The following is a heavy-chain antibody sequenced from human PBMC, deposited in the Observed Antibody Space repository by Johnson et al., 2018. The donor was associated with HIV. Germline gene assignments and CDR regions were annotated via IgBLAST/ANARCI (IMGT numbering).Heavy chain of an antibody. D-gene: IGHD3-10*01. Sequence: QVQLVESGGGVVQPGRSLRLSCAASGFTFSSYGMHWVRQAPGKGLEWVAVISYDGSNKYYADSVRGRFTISRDNDKNTLYLQMNSPSPEDTGVYHCARDRHGSGRPNAFDLWGRGTKVTV. J-gene: IGHJ3*01. V-gene: IGHV3-30*03. CDR3: ARDRHGSGRPNAFDL. CDR1: GFTFSSYG. CDR2: ISYDGSNK.